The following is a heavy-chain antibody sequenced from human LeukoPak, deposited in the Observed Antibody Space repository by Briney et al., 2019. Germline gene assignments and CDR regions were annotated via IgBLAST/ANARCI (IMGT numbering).Heavy chain of an antibody. D-gene: IGHD6-13*01. CDR1: RFTFSSYA. V-gene: IGHV3-9*03. CDR2: ISGNSGSI. Sequence: GGSLRLSCAASRFTFSSYAMSWVRQAPGKGLEWVSGISGNSGSIGYADSVKGRFTISRDNAKNSLYLQMNSLRAEDMALYYCAKSRPGGYISSWAPIDYWGQGTLVTVSS. CDR3: AKSRPGGYISSWAPIDY. J-gene: IGHJ4*02.